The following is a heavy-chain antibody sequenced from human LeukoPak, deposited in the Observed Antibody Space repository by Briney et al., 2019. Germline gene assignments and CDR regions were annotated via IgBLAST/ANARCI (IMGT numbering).Heavy chain of an antibody. CDR2: IYYSGST. D-gene: IGHD2-2*01. Sequence: SETLSLTCTVSGGSISSSSYYWGWIRQPPGKGLEWIGSIYYSGSTYYNPSLKSRVTISVDTSKNQFSLKLSSVTAPDTAVYYCARQLGYCSSTSCYADKVDYWGQGTLVTVSS. J-gene: IGHJ4*02. CDR1: GGSISSSSYY. CDR3: ARQLGYCSSTSCYADKVDY. V-gene: IGHV4-39*01.